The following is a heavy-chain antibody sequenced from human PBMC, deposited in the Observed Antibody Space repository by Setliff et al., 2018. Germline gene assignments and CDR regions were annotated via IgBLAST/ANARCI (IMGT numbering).Heavy chain of an antibody. V-gene: IGHV1-18*01. CDR1: GYTLTSYG. J-gene: IGHJ4*02. Sequence: ASVKVSCKASGYTLTSYGIGWVRQAPGQGLEWMGWISAYNGNTNYAQKFQGRVTMTTDTSTATAYMELRSLRFDDTAMYYRAREGSSGYFVDYWGQGTLVTVSS. CDR3: AREGSSGYFVDY. CDR2: ISAYNGNT. D-gene: IGHD3-22*01.